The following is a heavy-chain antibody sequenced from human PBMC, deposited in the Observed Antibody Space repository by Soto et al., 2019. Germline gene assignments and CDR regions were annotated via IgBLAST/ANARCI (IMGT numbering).Heavy chain of an antibody. CDR2: IYYSGST. V-gene: IGHV4-39*01. CDR1: GGSISSSSYY. CDR3: ARQGMLGAVITPRYFDY. D-gene: IGHD3-3*01. J-gene: IGHJ4*01. Sequence: QLQLQESGPGLVKPSETLSLTCTVSGGSISSSSYYWGWIRQPPGKGLEWIGSIYYSGSTYYNPSLKSRVTTTVYTANNRFSRKLRSVTAADTGEYYCARQGMLGAVITPRYFDYWGQGTMVAFSS.